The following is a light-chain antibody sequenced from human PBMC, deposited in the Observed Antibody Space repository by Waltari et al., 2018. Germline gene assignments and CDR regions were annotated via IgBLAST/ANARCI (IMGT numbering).Light chain of an antibody. CDR3: LLYHNGALV. V-gene: IGLV7-43*01. CDR1: AGAVTSNSF. CDR2: HTT. J-gene: IGLJ3*02. Sequence: QTVVTQEPSLTVSPGGTVTLTCASSAGAVTSNSFPNGFQQKPGQPPRSLIYHTTNKHSWTPARFSGSLFGGKAALTLSGVQPEDEADYYCLLYHNGALVFGGGTKLTIL.